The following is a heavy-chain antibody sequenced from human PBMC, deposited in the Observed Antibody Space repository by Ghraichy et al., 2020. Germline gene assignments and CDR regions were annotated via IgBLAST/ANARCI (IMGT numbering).Heavy chain of an antibody. CDR3: ARDSYYYGSGSPYYYYYMDV. D-gene: IGHD3-10*01. CDR2: IYYSGST. Sequence: SETLSLTCTVSGGSISSYYWSWIRQPPGKGLEWIGYIYYSGSTNYNPSLKSRVTISVDTSKNQFSLKLSSVTAADTAVYYCARDSYYYGSGSPYYYYYMDVWGKGTTVTVSS. J-gene: IGHJ6*03. V-gene: IGHV4-59*01. CDR1: GGSISSYY.